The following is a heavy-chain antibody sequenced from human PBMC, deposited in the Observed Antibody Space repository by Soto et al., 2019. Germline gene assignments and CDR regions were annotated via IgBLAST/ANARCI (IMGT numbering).Heavy chain of an antibody. CDR1: GFTFSSYA. CDR2: ISGSGGST. D-gene: IGHD1-26*01. Sequence: GGSLRLSCAASGFTFSSYAMSWVRQAPGKGLEWVSAISGSGGSTYYADSVKGRFTISRDNSKNTLYLQMNSLRAEDTAVYYCAKGYYGDSGSYYPVDAFDIWGQGTMVTVSS. CDR3: AKGYYGDSGSYYPVDAFDI. V-gene: IGHV3-23*01. J-gene: IGHJ3*02.